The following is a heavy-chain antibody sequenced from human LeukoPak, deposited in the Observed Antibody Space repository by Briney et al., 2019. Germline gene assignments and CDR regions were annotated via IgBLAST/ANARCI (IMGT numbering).Heavy chain of an antibody. CDR3: AKGLWFGELYGFDP. Sequence: GGSLRLSCAASGFTFSSYGMHWVRQAPGKGLEWVAFIRYDGSNKYYADPVKGRLTISRDNSKNTLYLQMNSLRAEDTAVYYCAKGLWFGELYGFDPWGQGTLVTVSS. CDR1: GFTFSSYG. J-gene: IGHJ5*02. D-gene: IGHD3-10*01. CDR2: IRYDGSNK. V-gene: IGHV3-30*02.